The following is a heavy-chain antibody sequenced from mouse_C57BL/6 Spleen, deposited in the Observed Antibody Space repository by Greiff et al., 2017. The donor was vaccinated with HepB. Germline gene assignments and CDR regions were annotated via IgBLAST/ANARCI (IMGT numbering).Heavy chain of an antibody. V-gene: IGHV10-1*01. CDR1: GFSFNTYA. D-gene: IGHD2-1*01. J-gene: IGHJ4*01. Sequence: EVHLVESGGGLVQPKGSLKLSCAASGFSFNTYAMNWVRQAPGKGLEWVARIRSKSNNYATYYADSVKDRFTISRDDSESMLYLQMNNLKTEDTAMYYCVRGGNSYYYAMDYWGQGTSVTVSS. CDR2: IRSKSNNYAT. CDR3: VRGGNSYYYAMDY.